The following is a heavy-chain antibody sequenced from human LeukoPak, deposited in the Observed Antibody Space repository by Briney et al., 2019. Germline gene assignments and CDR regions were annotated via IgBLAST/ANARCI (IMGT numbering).Heavy chain of an antibody. V-gene: IGHV4-34*01. CDR2: INHSGST. CDR1: GGSFSGYY. CDR3: ARGMGEIFGVVNWFDP. D-gene: IGHD3-3*01. J-gene: IGHJ5*02. Sequence: SETLSLTCAVYGGSFSGYYWSWIRQPPGKGLEWIGEINHSGSTNYNPSLKSRVTISVDTSKNQFSLKLSSVTAADTAVYYCARGMGEIFGVVNWFDPWGQGTLVTVSS.